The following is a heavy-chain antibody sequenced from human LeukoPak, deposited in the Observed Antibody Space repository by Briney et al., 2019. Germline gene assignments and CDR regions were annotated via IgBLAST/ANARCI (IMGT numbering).Heavy chain of an antibody. CDR1: GFTFSSYS. CDR3: AKLGGLGYCSGGSCN. CDR2: ISSSSSYI. J-gene: IGHJ4*02. Sequence: GGSLRLSCAASGFTFSSYSMNWVRQAPGKGLEWVSSISSSSSYIYYADSVEGRFTISRDNSKNTLYLQMNSLRVEDTAIYYCAKLGGLGYCSGGSCNWGQGILVTVSS. V-gene: IGHV3-21*04. D-gene: IGHD2-15*01.